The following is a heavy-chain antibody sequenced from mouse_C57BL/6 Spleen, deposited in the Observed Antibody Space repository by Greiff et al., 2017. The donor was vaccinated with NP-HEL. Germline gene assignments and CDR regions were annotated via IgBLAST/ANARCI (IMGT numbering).Heavy chain of an antibody. Sequence: QVQLKESGAELARPGASVKLSCKASGYTFTSYGISWVKQRTGQGLEWIGEIYPRSGNTYYNEKFKGKATLTADKSSSTAYMELRSLTSEDSAVYFCARVLITTGVATGAYWGQGTLVTVSA. D-gene: IGHD1-1*01. CDR2: IYPRSGNT. CDR1: GYTFTSYG. CDR3: ARVLITTGVATGAY. J-gene: IGHJ3*01. V-gene: IGHV1-81*01.